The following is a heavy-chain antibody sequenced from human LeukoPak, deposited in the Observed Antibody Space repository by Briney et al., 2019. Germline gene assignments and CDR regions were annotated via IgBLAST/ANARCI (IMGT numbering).Heavy chain of an antibody. CDR3: ARSGGLQKFDY. V-gene: IGHV3-30-3*01. CDR1: EFTFSNYA. CDR2: ISYDGNTI. Sequence: GGSLRLSCAASEFTFSNYAVHWVRQAPGKGLQWVAVISYDGNTIHYADSVKGRFTISRDTSRNTLYLQMNSLRTEDTAVYYCARSGGLQKFDYWGQGTLVTVSS. J-gene: IGHJ4*02. D-gene: IGHD4-11*01.